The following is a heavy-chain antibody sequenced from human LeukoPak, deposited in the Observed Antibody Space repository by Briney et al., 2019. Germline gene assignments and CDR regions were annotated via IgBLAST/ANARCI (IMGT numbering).Heavy chain of an antibody. V-gene: IGHV3-23*01. D-gene: IGHD6-19*01. CDR3: AKDVHTSGWYGWFDS. Sequence: GGSLRLSCAASGFTFSNCAVNWVRQAPGKGLEWVSLISGSGRNSYYADSVKGRFTISRDNSKNTMYLQMNSLRAEDTDVYYCAKDVHTSGWYGWFDSWGQGTLVTVSS. CDR2: ISGSGRNS. CDR1: GFTFSNCA. J-gene: IGHJ5*01.